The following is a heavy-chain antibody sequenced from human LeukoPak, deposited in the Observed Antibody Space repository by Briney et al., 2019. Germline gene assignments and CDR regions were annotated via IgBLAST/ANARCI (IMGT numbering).Heavy chain of an antibody. CDR3: AKLGGQELHNYYVAV. V-gene: IGHV3-23*01. CDR1: GFIFSSYA. Sequence: PGGSLRLSCAASGFIFSSYAMSWVRQAPGKGLEWVSGIIDSGESTYYANFAKGRFTISRDNSNNTLYLQMNSLRAEDTAVYYCAKLGGQELHNYYVAVCGKGTTVAVSS. J-gene: IGHJ6*03. CDR2: IIDSGEST. D-gene: IGHD3-16*01.